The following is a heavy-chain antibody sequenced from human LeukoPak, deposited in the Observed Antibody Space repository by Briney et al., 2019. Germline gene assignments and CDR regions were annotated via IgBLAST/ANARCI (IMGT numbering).Heavy chain of an antibody. CDR3: AKDGTSYYYIYY. CDR2: IRYDGSNT. CDR1: GFTFSNYG. V-gene: IGHV3-30*02. Sequence: GGSLRLSCAASGFTFSNYGMHWVRQAPGKGLEWLAFIRYDGSNTYYADSVKGRFTVSRDDSKNTLYLQMNSLRGDDTAVYYCAKDGTSYYYIYYWGQGTLVTVSS. J-gene: IGHJ4*02. D-gene: IGHD2/OR15-2a*01.